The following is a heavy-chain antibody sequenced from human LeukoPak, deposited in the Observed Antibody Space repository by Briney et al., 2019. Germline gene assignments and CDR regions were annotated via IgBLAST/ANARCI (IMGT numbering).Heavy chain of an antibody. D-gene: IGHD3-22*01. CDR2: VYHGGSS. CDR3: ARGPYSYDSSGAFDI. V-gene: IGHV4-38-2*02. CDR1: GYSISSGFY. J-gene: IGHJ3*02. Sequence: PSETLSLTCTVSGYSISSGFYWGWIRQPPGKGLEWIGNVYHGGSSYYNPSLKSRVTISVDTSKNQFSLKLSSVTAADTAVYFCARGPYSYDSSGAFDIWGQGTMVTVSS.